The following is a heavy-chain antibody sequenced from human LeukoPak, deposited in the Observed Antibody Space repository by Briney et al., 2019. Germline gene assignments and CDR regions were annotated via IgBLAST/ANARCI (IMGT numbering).Heavy chain of an antibody. CDR1: GFTFSSYA. V-gene: IGHV3-64*01. D-gene: IGHD3-3*01. CDR2: ISSNGGST. CDR3: ARDRRRDSPYYYYMDV. J-gene: IGHJ6*03. Sequence: GGSLRLSCAASGFTFSSYAMHWVRQAPGKGLEYVSAISSNGGSTYYANSVKGRFTISRDNSKNTLYLQMGSLRAEDMAVYYCARDRRRDSPYYYYMDVWGKGTTVTVSS.